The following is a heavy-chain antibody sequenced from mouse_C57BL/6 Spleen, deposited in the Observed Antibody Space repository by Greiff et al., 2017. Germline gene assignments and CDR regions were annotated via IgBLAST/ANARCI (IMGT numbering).Heavy chain of an antibody. D-gene: IGHD1-1*01. CDR1: GFTFSDYG. CDR3: ARVAYCGSSYGEYFGV. CDR2: ISSGSSTI. Sequence: EVQLVESGGGLVKPGGSLKLSCAASGFTFSDYGMHWVRQAPEKGLEWVAYISSGSSTIYYADKVKGRFTISRENAKNTLFLQMTSRRAEDKAMYYCARVAYCGSSYGEYFGVWGTGTTVTVSS. V-gene: IGHV5-17*01. J-gene: IGHJ1*03.